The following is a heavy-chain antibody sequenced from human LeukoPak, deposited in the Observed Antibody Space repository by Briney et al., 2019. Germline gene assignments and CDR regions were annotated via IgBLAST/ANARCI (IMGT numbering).Heavy chain of an antibody. D-gene: IGHD3-16*02. J-gene: IGHJ3*02. CDR1: GGSISSGGYY. CDR2: IHYSGST. Sequence: SQTLSLTCTVSGGSISSGGYYWSWIRQHPGKGLEWIGYIHYSGSTYHNPSLKSRVTISVDMSKNQFSLKLNSVTAADPAVYYCARDRTDDYVWGSYRPHDAFDIWGQGTMVTVSS. V-gene: IGHV4-31*03. CDR3: ARDRTDDYVWGSYRPHDAFDI.